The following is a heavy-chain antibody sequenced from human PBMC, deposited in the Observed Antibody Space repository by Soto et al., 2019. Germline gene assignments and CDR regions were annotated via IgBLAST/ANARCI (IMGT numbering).Heavy chain of an antibody. CDR1: GDSVSSNSAA. CDR2: TYYRSRWYN. Sequence: SQTLSLTCAISGDSVSSNSAAWNWIRQSPSRGLEWLGRTYYRSRWYNDYAVSVKSRITVNPDTSKNQFSLHLNSVTPEDTAVYYCAGTTSLPSYYMDVWDKGPTVTLSS. J-gene: IGHJ6*03. D-gene: IGHD1-7*01. V-gene: IGHV6-1*01. CDR3: AGTTSLPSYYMDV.